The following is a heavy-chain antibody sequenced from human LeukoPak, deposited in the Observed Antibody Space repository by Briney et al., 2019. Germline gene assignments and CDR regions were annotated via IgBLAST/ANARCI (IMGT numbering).Heavy chain of an antibody. J-gene: IGHJ4*02. CDR3: ARRYCSGGSCNFDY. D-gene: IGHD2-15*01. CDR2: IYPGDSDS. V-gene: IGHV5-51*01. CDR1: GYSFTNYW. Sequence: GESLKISCKGSGYSFTNYWIGWVRQMPGKGLEWMGSIYPGDSDSRYSPSFQGQVTISVDKSISAAYLQWSSLKASDTAMFYCARRYCSGGSCNFDYWGQGTLVTVSS.